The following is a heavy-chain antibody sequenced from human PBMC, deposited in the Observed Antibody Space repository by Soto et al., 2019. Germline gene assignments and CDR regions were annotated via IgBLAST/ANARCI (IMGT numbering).Heavy chain of an antibody. CDR3: ARQRETKNYDYVWGSDR. CDR1: GGSISSSSYY. J-gene: IGHJ4*02. V-gene: IGHV4-39*01. CDR2: IYYSGST. Sequence: SETLSLTCTVSGGSISSSSYYWGWIRQPPGKGLEWIGSIYYSGSTYYNPSLKSRVTISVDTSKNQFSLKLSSVTAADTAVYYCARQRETKNYDYVWGSDRWGQGTLVTVSS. D-gene: IGHD3-16*01.